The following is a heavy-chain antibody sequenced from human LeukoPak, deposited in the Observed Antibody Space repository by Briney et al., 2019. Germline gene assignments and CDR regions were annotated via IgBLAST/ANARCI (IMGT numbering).Heavy chain of an antibody. CDR3: ARHGEYGDYVAFDY. J-gene: IGHJ4*02. D-gene: IGHD4-17*01. CDR1: GDSLSSDRYS. V-gene: IGHV4-30-2*01. CDR2: MYHSGST. Sequence: SETLSLTCAVSGDSLSSDRYSWNWIRQPPGKGLEWIGYMYHSGSTDYNPSLKSRVTISVDTSKNQFSLKLSSVTAADTAVYYCARHGEYGDYVAFDYWGQGTLVTVSS.